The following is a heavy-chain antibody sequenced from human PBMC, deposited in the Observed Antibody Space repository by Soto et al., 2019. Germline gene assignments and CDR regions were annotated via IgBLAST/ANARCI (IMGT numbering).Heavy chain of an antibody. D-gene: IGHD3-16*01. Sequence: QVQLVESGGGLVQPGTSLRLSCVGSGFTFRSYVIHWVRQAPGKGLEWVAITSYDGSNNFYGDSVKGRFTISRDNSRNTVELQMDSLRLEDTALYYCARWGTTGGLDVWGQGTLVSVSS. CDR2: TSYDGSNN. V-gene: IGHV3-33*05. CDR1: GFTFRSYV. J-gene: IGHJ4*02. CDR3: ARWGTTGGLDV.